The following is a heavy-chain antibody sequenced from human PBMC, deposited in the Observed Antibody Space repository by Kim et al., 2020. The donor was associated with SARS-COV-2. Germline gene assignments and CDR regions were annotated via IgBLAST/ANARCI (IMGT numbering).Heavy chain of an antibody. CDR2: IYYSGST. Sequence: SETLSLTCTVSGGSISSYYWSWIRQPPGKGLEWIGYIYYSGSTNYNPSLKSRVTISVDTSKNQFSLKLSSVTAADTAVYYCAGHARTGLFPRIYYYCGMDVWGQGTTVTVSS. J-gene: IGHJ6*02. CDR3: AGHARTGLFPRIYYYCGMDV. V-gene: IGHV4-59*08. D-gene: IGHD3-10*02. CDR1: GGSISSYY.